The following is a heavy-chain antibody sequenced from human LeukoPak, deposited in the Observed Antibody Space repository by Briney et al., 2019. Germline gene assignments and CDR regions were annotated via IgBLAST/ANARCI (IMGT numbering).Heavy chain of an antibody. J-gene: IGHJ3*02. CDR2: ISSSSSTI. Sequence: GGSLRLSCAASGFTFSSYSMNWVRQTPRKGLEWVSYISSSSSTIYYADSVRGRFTISRDNAKNSLYLQMNSLRGEDTAVYYCARKTGGSLDIWGQGTMVTVSS. CDR3: ARKTGGSLDI. V-gene: IGHV3-48*01. CDR1: GFTFSSYS. D-gene: IGHD7-27*01.